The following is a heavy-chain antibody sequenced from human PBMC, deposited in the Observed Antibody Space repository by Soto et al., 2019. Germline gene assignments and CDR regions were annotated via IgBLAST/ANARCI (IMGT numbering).Heavy chain of an antibody. V-gene: IGHV3-15*01. CDR3: TTDPQLGNSSSWYGVDY. Sequence: GGSLRLSCAASGFTFSNAWMSWVRQAPGKGLEWVGRIKSKTDGGTTDYAAPVKGRFTISRDDSKNTLYLQMNSLKTEDTAVYYCTTDPQLGNSSSWYGVDYWGQGTLDTVSS. CDR2: IKSKTDGGTT. J-gene: IGHJ4*02. D-gene: IGHD6-13*01. CDR1: GFTFSNAW.